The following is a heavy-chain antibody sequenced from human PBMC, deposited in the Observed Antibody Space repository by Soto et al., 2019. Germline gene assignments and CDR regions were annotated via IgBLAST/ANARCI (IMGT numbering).Heavy chain of an antibody. V-gene: IGHV1-3*01. J-gene: IGHJ4*02. CDR2: INAGNGNT. CDR1: GYTFTSYA. CDR3: ARSIVVVTAADY. Sequence: QVQLVQSGAEVTKPGASVKVSCKASGYTFTSYAMHWVRQAPGQRLEWMGWINAGNGNTKYSQKFQGRVTITRDTSARTAYRELSSLRSEDTAVYYCARSIVVVTAADYWGQGTLVTVSS. D-gene: IGHD2-21*02.